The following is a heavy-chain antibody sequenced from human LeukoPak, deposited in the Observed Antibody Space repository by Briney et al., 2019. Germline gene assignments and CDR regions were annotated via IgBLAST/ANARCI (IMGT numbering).Heavy chain of an antibody. J-gene: IGHJ5*02. Sequence: GGSLRLSCAASGFTFSDSYMTWVRQAPGKGLEWVSAISGSGGNTYYADSVKGRFTISRDNAKNSLYLQMNSLRAEDTAVYYCARGLQHDYVWGSYRLDWFDPWGQGTLVTVSS. CDR1: GFTFSDSY. V-gene: IGHV3-11*04. CDR3: ARGLQHDYVWGSYRLDWFDP. D-gene: IGHD3-16*02. CDR2: ISGSGGNT.